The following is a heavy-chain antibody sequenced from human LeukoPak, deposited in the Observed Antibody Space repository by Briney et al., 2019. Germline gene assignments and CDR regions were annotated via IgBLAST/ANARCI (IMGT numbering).Heavy chain of an antibody. V-gene: IGHV1-24*01. Sequence: ASVKVSCEVSGYTLTKLSMHWVRQAPGKGLEWMGGFDPKNGETIYAQKFQGRVTMTEDTSADTAYMDLSSLRSDDTAVYYCVTAPNYYDTGNWFDPWGQGTLVTVSS. CDR1: GYTLTKLS. CDR2: FDPKNGET. J-gene: IGHJ5*02. D-gene: IGHD3-22*01. CDR3: VTAPNYYDTGNWFDP.